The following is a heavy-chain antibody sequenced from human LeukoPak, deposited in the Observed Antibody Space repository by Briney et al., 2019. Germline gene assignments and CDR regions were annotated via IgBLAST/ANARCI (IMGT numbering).Heavy chain of an antibody. V-gene: IGHV3-23*01. CDR3: AKGAIVGATIFDY. D-gene: IGHD1-26*01. Sequence: GGPLRLSCAASGFTFSSYGMGWVRQAPGKGLEWVSAISGSGGSTYYADSVKGRFTISRDNSKNTLYLQMNSLRAEDTAVYYCAKGAIVGATIFDYWGQGTLVTVSS. J-gene: IGHJ4*02. CDR1: GFTFSSYG. CDR2: ISGSGGST.